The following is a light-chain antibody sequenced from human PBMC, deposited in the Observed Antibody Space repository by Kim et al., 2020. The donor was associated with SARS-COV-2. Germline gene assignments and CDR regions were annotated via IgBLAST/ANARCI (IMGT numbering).Light chain of an antibody. J-gene: IGKJ1*01. Sequence: SVGDRVTITCRASVSISILLAWYQQKPGKAPTLLIYDASSLQGGVPSRFSGSGSGTEFTLTISSLQPDDFATYYCQQYSNYSPWTFGQGTKVDI. V-gene: IGKV1-5*01. CDR1: VSISIL. CDR3: QQYSNYSPWT. CDR2: DAS.